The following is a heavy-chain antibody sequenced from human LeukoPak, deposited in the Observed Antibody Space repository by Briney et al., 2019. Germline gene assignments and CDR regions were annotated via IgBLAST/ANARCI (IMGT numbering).Heavy chain of an antibody. J-gene: IGHJ4*02. V-gene: IGHV4-34*01. Sequence: SETLSLTCAVYGGSFSGYYWSWIRQPPGKGLEWIGEINHSGSTNYNPSLKSRGTISVATSKNQFSLKLSSVTAADTAVYYCARVIGGAADYWGQGTLVTVSS. CDR3: ARVIGGAADY. D-gene: IGHD4-17*01. CDR2: INHSGST. CDR1: GGSFSGYY.